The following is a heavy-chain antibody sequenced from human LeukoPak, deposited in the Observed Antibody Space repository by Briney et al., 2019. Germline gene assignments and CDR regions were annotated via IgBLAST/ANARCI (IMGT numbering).Heavy chain of an antibody. CDR2: IYYSGST. J-gene: IGHJ2*01. D-gene: IGHD2-2*02. V-gene: IGHV4-59*01. CDR1: GGSISSYY. Sequence: SETLSLTCTVSGGSISSYYWSWIRQPPGKGLEWIGYIYYSGSTNYNSSLKSRVTISVDTSKNQFSLKLSSVTAADTAVYYCARTVSLYNWYFDLWGRGTLVTVSS. CDR3: ARTVSLYNWYFDL.